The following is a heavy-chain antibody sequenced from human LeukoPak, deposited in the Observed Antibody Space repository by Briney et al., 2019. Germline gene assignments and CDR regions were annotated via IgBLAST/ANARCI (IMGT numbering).Heavy chain of an antibody. CDR1: GFTFSSYA. CDR2: ISSNGGST. CDR3: ARDPTTNDDFAFDI. V-gene: IGHV3-64*01. J-gene: IGHJ3*02. Sequence: GGSLRLSCAASGFTFSSYAMHWVRQAPGKGLEYVSAISSNGGSTYYANSVKGRFTISRDNSKNTLYLQMGSLRAEDMAVYYCARDPTTNDDFAFDIWGQGIMVTVSS. D-gene: IGHD4-17*01.